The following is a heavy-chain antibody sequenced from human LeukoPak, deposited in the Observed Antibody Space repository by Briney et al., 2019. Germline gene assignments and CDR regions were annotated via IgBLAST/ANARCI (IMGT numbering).Heavy chain of an antibody. Sequence: SQTLSLTCTVSGGSISSGGYYWSWIRQHPGKGLEWIGYIYYSGSTYYNPSLKSRVTISVDTSKNQFSLKLSSVTAADTAVYYCARAPATRLAPIGAFDIWGQGTMVTVSS. V-gene: IGHV4-31*03. CDR2: IYYSGST. CDR3: ARAPATRLAPIGAFDI. J-gene: IGHJ3*02. CDR1: GGSISSGGYY. D-gene: IGHD6-6*01.